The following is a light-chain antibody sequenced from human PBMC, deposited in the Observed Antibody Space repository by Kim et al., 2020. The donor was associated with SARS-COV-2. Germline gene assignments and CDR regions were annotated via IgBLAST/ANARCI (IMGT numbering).Light chain of an antibody. CDR3: QQRSSWPRT. Sequence: EIVLTQSPATPSLSPGERATLSCRASQSVSNYLAWYQQKPGQAPRLLIYDASNRATGIPARFSGSGSGTDFTLTISSLEPEDFAVYHCQQRSSWPRTFGQGTKVDIK. CDR1: QSVSNY. V-gene: IGKV3-11*01. CDR2: DAS. J-gene: IGKJ1*01.